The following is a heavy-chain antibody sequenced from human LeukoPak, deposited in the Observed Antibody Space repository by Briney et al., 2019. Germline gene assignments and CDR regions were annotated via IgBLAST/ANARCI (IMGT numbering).Heavy chain of an antibody. CDR1: GGSFSGYY. V-gene: IGHV4-34*01. CDR3: ARGRPVSWTTGTTLTTGAREYYFDY. J-gene: IGHJ4*02. D-gene: IGHD2/OR15-2a*01. CDR2: INHSGST. Sequence: SETLSLTCAVYGGSFSGYYWSWIRQPPGKGLEWIGEINHSGSTNYNPSLKSRVTISVDTSKNQFSLKLSSVTAADTAVYYCARGRPVSWTTGTTLTTGAREYYFDYWGQGTLVTVSS.